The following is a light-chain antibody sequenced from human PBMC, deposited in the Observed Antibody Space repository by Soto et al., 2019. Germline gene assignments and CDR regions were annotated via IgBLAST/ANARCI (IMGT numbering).Light chain of an antibody. CDR1: QSISSY. CDR2: AAS. CDR3: QQSYSTPPYT. Sequence: DIQMTQSPSSLSASVGDRVTITCRASQSISSYLNWYQQKPGKAPKLLIYAASSLQSGVPSRFSGSGSGTDFTLTISSLLPEDVETYYCQQSYSTPPYTFGQGTKLEIK. V-gene: IGKV1-39*01. J-gene: IGKJ2*01.